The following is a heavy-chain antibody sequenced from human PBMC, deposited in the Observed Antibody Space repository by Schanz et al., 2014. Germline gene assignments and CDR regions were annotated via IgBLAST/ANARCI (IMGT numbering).Heavy chain of an antibody. CDR3: ARGSLAGYVALLMAANDY. D-gene: IGHD2-15*01. CDR1: GYPFPNYY. Sequence: QVHLEQSGPEVKKPGASVKLSCRASGYPFPNYYIHWVRQAPGQGLEWMGIVNPGGGSTSVAQRFQTRVTLTRDTSTGTAYLGLNRLRCEDTAVYYCARGSLAGYVALLMAANDYWGQGTLLTVSS. V-gene: IGHV1-46*01. CDR2: VNPGGGST. J-gene: IGHJ4*02.